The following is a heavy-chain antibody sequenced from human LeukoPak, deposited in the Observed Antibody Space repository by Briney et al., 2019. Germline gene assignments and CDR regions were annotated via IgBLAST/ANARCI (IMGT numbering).Heavy chain of an antibody. V-gene: IGHV4-39*01. D-gene: IGHD3-22*01. CDR2: IYYSGST. Sequence: PSETLSLTCTVSGGSISSSSYYWGWIRQPPGKGLEWIGSIYYSGSTYYNPSLKSRVTISVDTSKNQFSLKLSSVTAADTAVYYCARRDDSSGYYFQWYFDYWGQGTLVTVSS. J-gene: IGHJ4*02. CDR1: GGSISSSSYY. CDR3: ARRDDSSGYYFQWYFDY.